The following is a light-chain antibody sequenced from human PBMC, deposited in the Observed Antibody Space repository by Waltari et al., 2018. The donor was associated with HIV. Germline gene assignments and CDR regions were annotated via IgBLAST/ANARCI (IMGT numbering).Light chain of an antibody. CDR1: TSNIRSTN. J-gene: IGLJ3*02. Sequence: QSALTQAPSASGTPGQRADISCSGATSNIRSTNANWYQHLPGAAPKLLIYDNNQRPSGIPDRFSGSKSGSSASLAITGLQSDDEADFYCSTWDDNLNGPVFGGGTRLTVL. CDR3: STWDDNLNGPV. CDR2: DNN. V-gene: IGLV1-44*01.